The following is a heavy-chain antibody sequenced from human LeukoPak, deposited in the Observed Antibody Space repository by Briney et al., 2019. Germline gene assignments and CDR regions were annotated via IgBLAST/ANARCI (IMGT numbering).Heavy chain of an antibody. J-gene: IGHJ4*02. D-gene: IGHD5-18*01. V-gene: IGHV3-9*01. CDR1: GFTFDDYA. Sequence: GGSLRLSCAASGFTFDDYAMHWVRQAPGKGLEWVSGISWNSGSIGYADSVKGRFTISRDNAKNSLYLQMNSLRAEDTALYYCAKVSVDTAMLYYFDYWGQGTLVTVSS. CDR3: AKVSVDTAMLYYFDY. CDR2: ISWNSGSI.